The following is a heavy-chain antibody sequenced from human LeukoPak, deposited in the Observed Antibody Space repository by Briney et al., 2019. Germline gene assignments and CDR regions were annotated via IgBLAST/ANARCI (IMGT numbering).Heavy chain of an antibody. CDR2: MNPNSGNT. J-gene: IGHJ4*02. D-gene: IGHD3-16*01. V-gene: IGHV1-8*03. Sequence: ASVKVSCKASGYTFTSYDTNWVRQASGQGLEWMGWMNPNSGNTDYAQKFQGRVTFTRDTSITTAYMELSSLRSDDTAVYYCARAPHRNLLLNYDYVFDYWGQGTLVTVSS. CDR1: GYTFTSYD. CDR3: ARAPHRNLLLNYDYVFDY.